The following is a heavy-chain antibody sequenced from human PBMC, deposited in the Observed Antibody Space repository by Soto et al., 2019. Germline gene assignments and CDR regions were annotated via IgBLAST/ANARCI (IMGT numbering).Heavy chain of an antibody. D-gene: IGHD6-19*01. V-gene: IGHV4-39*01. CDR3: ARHRIAVAGPLDY. CDR1: GGAIRNSIYY. J-gene: IGHJ4*02. Sequence: SETLSLTCTVSGGAIRNSIYYWGWIRQPPGKGLEWIGTIYYDGSVAYSPSLKSRVTLSVDTSRDHFSVKINSVTAADTAVYFCARHRIAVAGPLDYWGQGTLVTVS. CDR2: IYYDGSV.